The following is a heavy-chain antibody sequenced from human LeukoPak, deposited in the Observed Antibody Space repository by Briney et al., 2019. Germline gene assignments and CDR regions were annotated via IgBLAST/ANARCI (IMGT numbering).Heavy chain of an antibody. J-gene: IGHJ4*02. V-gene: IGHV4-59*01. CDR1: GGSISNYY. CDR3: AREGTRSGWADTFDY. CDR2: VYYSGST. Sequence: SETLSLTCTVSGGSISNYYWSWIRQSPGKGLEWIGYVYYSGSTTYNPSLKSRGAISVHTSKNQLSLRLNSVTAADTAVYYCAREGTRSGWADTFDYWGQGTLVTVSS. D-gene: IGHD6-19*01.